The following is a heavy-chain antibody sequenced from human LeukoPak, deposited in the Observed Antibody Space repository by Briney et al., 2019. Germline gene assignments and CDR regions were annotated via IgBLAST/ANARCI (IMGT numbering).Heavy chain of an antibody. V-gene: IGHV3-7*03. Sequence: GGSLRLSCAASGFAFSSYRMSWVRQAPGKGLEWVANIKQDGSEKYYVDSVKGRFTISRDNAKNSLYLQMNSLRAEDTAVYYCATVRSSSWYRSDYWGQGTLVTVSS. CDR1: GFAFSSYR. CDR3: ATVRSSSWYRSDY. CDR2: IKQDGSEK. D-gene: IGHD6-13*01. J-gene: IGHJ4*02.